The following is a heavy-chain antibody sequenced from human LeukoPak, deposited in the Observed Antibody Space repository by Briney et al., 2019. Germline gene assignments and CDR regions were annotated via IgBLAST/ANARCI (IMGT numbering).Heavy chain of an antibody. CDR1: GGSTSGYF. CDR2: IYYSGST. Sequence: SETLSLTCIVSGGSTSGYFWSWIRQPPGKGLEWIGFIYYSGSTNYNPSLKSRVTISVDTSKNQSSLNLSSVTAADTAVYYCARLTDLGLPDAFDIWGRGTLVTVSS. D-gene: IGHD4/OR15-4a*01. V-gene: IGHV4-59*08. J-gene: IGHJ3*02. CDR3: ARLTDLGLPDAFDI.